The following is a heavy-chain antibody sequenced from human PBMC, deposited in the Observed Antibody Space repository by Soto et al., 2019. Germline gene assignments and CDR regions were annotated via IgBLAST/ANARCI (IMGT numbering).Heavy chain of an antibody. J-gene: IGHJ4*02. Sequence: PSGTLSLTCAVYGGPFSGYYWTWIRQPPGTGLEWIGEINHSGSTNYNPSLKSRVTISVDTSKNQFSLKLTSVTAADTAVYYFARDKITGLFDYWGQGTLVTVS. CDR2: INHSGST. CDR3: ARDKITGLFDY. D-gene: IGHD2-8*02. CDR1: GGPFSGYY. V-gene: IGHV4-34*01.